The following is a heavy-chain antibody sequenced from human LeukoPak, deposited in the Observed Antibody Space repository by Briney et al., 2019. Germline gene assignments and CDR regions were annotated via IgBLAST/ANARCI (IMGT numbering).Heavy chain of an antibody. CDR3: TTNPIGGFDY. CDR2: INSDGSST. J-gene: IGHJ4*02. CDR1: GFTFSRYW. Sequence: GESLRLSCAASGFTFSRYWMHWVRQAPGKGLVWVSRINSDGSSTSYADSVKGRFTISRDNAKNTLYVQMNSLRAEDTAVYYCTTNPIGGFDYWGQGTLVTVSS. D-gene: IGHD3-3*01. V-gene: IGHV3-74*01.